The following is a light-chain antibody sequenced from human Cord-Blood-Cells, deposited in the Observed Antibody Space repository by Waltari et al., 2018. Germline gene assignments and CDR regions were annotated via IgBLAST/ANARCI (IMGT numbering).Light chain of an antibody. V-gene: IGLV3-9*01. CDR2: RDS. Sequence: SYELTQPLSVSVALGQTARIPCGGNTIGRHKVHWYQQKPGQAPVLVIYRDSNRPSGIPERFSGSNSGNTATLTISRAQAGDEADYYCQVWDSSTVFGGGTKLTVL. CDR1: TIGRHK. J-gene: IGLJ3*02. CDR3: QVWDSSTV.